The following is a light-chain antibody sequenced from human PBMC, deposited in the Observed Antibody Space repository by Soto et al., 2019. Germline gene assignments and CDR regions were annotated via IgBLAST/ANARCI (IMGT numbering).Light chain of an antibody. Sequence: QSVLTQPPSVSGAPGQTVTISCTGSTSNLGAGYDVHWYQQLPGTAPKLLIYNNINRPSGVHDRFSGSKSGTSASLAITGLQAEDEADYYCQSYDTMLSGPGVFGGGTKVTVL. CDR2: NNI. CDR1: TSNLGAGYD. V-gene: IGLV1-40*01. CDR3: QSYDTMLSGPGV. J-gene: IGLJ2*01.